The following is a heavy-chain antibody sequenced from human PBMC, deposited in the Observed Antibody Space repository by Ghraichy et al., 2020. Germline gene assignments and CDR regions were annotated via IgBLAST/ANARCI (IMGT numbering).Heavy chain of an antibody. V-gene: IGHV3-53*01. D-gene: IGHD3-10*01. Sequence: GESLNISCAASGFTISSNYMSWVRQAPGKGLEWVSVIHGGGSTYYADSVKGRFTLSRDTSKNTVYLQMNSLRAEDTAVYYCASPGSGSYQPLDCWGQGTLVTVSS. CDR3: ASPGSGSYQPLDC. CDR1: GFTISSNY. J-gene: IGHJ4*02. CDR2: IHGGGST.